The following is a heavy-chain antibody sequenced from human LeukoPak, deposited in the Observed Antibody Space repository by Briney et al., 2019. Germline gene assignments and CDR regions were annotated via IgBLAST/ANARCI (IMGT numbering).Heavy chain of an antibody. D-gene: IGHD1-14*01. Sequence: GGSLRLSCAASGFTFSSYWMHWVRQAPGKGLVWVSRINSDGSSTSYADSVKGRFTISRDNAKNTLYLQMNSLRAEDTAVYYCARPGTTEGYNWFDPWGQGTLVTVSS. CDR3: ARPGTTEGYNWFDP. CDR2: INSDGSST. J-gene: IGHJ5*02. CDR1: GFTFSSYW. V-gene: IGHV3-74*01.